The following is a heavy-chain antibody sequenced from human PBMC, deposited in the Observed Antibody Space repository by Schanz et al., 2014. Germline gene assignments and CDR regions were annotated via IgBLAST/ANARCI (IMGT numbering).Heavy chain of an antibody. CDR1: GFSFSSYA. Sequence: EVQLVESGGGVVRPGGSLRLSCATSGFSFSSYAINWVRQAPGKGLEWVSGISGSGASTYYADSVKGRFTISRDNSNKTVDLQMNSLRAEDTALYYCVRDELLWFGEVLSIDYWGQGALVTVSS. CDR2: ISGSGAST. V-gene: IGHV3-23*04. J-gene: IGHJ4*02. CDR3: VRDELLWFGEVLSIDY. D-gene: IGHD3-10*01.